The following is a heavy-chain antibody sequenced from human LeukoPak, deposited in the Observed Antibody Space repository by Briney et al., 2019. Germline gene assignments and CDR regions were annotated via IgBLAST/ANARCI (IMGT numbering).Heavy chain of an antibody. CDR1: GFTFTTYW. CDR2: INQDGTEK. V-gene: IGHV3-7*01. CDR3: VKVAKYYYGSETYYFFEH. Sequence: PGESLRLSCAASGFTFTTYWMSWVRQFPGKGLEWVANINQDGTEKYYVHSVKGRFTISRDNAKNSLYLQMNSLRVEDTAIYYCVKVAKYYYGSETYYFFEHWGQGTPVTASS. J-gene: IGHJ4*02. D-gene: IGHD3-10*01.